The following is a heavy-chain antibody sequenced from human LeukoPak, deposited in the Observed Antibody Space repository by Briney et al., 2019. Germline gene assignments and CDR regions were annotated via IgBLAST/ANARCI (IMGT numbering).Heavy chain of an antibody. CDR1: GFTFTNSA. Sequence: GGSLRLSCAASGFTFTNSAMGWVRQAPGKGPEWVSSISASGGSTYYADSVKGRFTISRDNAKNSLYLQMNSLRAEDTAVYYCARDSQYSYGFDYWGQGTLVTVSS. D-gene: IGHD5-18*01. CDR2: ISASGGST. CDR3: ARDSQYSYGFDY. V-gene: IGHV3-23*01. J-gene: IGHJ4*02.